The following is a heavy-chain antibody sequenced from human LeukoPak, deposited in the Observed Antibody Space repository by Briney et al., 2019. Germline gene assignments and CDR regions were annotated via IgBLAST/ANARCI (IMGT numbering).Heavy chain of an antibody. J-gene: IGHJ5*02. V-gene: IGHV5-51*01. D-gene: IGHD6-6*01. CDR3: ARQHTIAPRPGNWFDP. CDR2: FYPGDSDT. Sequence: GESLKISCKGSGYSFTSYWIGWVRQMPGKGLEWMGIFYPGDSDTRYSPSFQGQVTISADKSISTAYLQWSSLKASDTAMYYCARQHTIAPRPGNWFDPWGQGTLVTVSS. CDR1: GYSFTSYW.